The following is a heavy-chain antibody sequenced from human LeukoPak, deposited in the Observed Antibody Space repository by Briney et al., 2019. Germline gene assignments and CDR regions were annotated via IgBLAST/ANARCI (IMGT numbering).Heavy chain of an antibody. CDR1: GGSISSSSYY. V-gene: IGHV4-39*07. J-gene: IGHJ5*02. CDR3: ARAKTGVVVVAATRRWRWFDP. D-gene: IGHD2-15*01. CDR2: IYYSGST. Sequence: PSETLSLTCTVSGGSISSSSYYWGWIRQPPGKGLEWIGSIYYSGSTYYNPSLKSRVTISVDTSKNQFSLKLSSVTAADTAVYYCARAKTGVVVVAATRRWRWFDPWGQGTLVTVSS.